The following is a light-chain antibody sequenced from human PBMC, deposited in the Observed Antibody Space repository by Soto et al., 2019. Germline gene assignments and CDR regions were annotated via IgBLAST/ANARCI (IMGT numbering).Light chain of an antibody. V-gene: IGKV1-5*03. J-gene: IGKJ1*01. CDR1: QSINNY. CDR2: KAS. Sequence: DIQMPKSPSTLSASVGDSVTITCRASQSINNYLAWYQQKPGKANKLLIYKASTLKSGVPSRFSGSGSGTEFTLTISSLQPDEFATYYCKHYNSYSEAVGQGTKVAIK. CDR3: KHYNSYSEA.